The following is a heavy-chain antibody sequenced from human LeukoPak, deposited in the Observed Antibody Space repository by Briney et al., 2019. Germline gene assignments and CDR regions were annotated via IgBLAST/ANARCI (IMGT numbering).Heavy chain of an antibody. CDR3: ARARAPATTPEY. Sequence: GGSLRLSCAACGFTFSTYAMTWVRQAPGEGAEWVSAISGSGASTSYTDSVKGRFTVSRDNSKNTLYLQMTSLRAEDAAVYYCARARAPATTPEYWGQGNLVTVSS. V-gene: IGHV3-23*01. J-gene: IGHJ4*02. D-gene: IGHD4-11*01. CDR1: GFTFSTYA. CDR2: ISGSGAST.